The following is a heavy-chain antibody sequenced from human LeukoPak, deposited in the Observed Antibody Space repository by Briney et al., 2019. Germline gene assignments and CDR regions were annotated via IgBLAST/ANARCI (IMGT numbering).Heavy chain of an antibody. CDR2: IYYSEST. V-gene: IGHV4-39*01. Sequence: SETLSLTCTVSGGSISSSSYYWGWIRQPPGKGLEWIGSIYYSESTYYNPSLKSRVTISVDTSKNQFSLKLSSVTAADTAVYYCARQEVEMATIYYGGDFDYWGQGTLVTVSS. J-gene: IGHJ4*02. CDR1: GGSISSSSYY. CDR3: ARQEVEMATIYYGGDFDY. D-gene: IGHD5-24*01.